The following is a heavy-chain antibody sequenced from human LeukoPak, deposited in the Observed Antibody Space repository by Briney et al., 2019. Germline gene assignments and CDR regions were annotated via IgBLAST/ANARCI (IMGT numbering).Heavy chain of an antibody. V-gene: IGHV4-4*07. CDR2: IYTSGST. Sequence: SETLSLTCTVSVGSISSYYWSWIRQPAGKGLEWIGRIYTSGSTNYNPSLKSRVTMSVDTSKNQFSLKLSSVTAADTAVYYCARDSVLAAAGFNAFDIWGQGTMVTVSS. D-gene: IGHD6-13*01. CDR3: ARDSVLAAAGFNAFDI. CDR1: VGSISSYY. J-gene: IGHJ3*02.